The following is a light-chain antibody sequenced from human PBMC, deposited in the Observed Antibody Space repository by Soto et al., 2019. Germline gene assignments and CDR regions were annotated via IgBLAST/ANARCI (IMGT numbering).Light chain of an antibody. CDR3: SSYAGRNKFV. CDR1: SSDVGGYKY. CDR2: EVT. Sequence: QSALTQPPSASGSPGQSVTISCTGTSSDVGGYKYVSWYQQHPGKAPKLMIYEVTKRPSGVPDRFSGSKSGNTASRNVSGLQAEDEGDYYCSSYAGRNKFVFGIGTKLTAL. J-gene: IGLJ1*01. V-gene: IGLV2-8*01.